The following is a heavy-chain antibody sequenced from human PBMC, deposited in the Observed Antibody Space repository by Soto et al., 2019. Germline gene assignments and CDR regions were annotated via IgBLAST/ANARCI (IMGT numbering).Heavy chain of an antibody. CDR1: GFTFTRYS. CDR2: ISSTNNYI. Sequence: GGSLRLSCAASGFTFTRYSMNCVRQAPGKGLEWVSSISSTNNYIYYGDSMKGRFTISRDNAKNSLYLEMNSLRAEDTAVYYCARESEDLTSNFDYWGQGTLVTVSS. J-gene: IGHJ4*02. CDR3: ARESEDLTSNFDY. V-gene: IGHV3-21*06.